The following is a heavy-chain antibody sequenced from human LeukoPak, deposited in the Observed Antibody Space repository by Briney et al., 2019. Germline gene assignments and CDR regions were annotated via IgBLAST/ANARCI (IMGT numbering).Heavy chain of an antibody. CDR3: AREVGETYYYDSSGYSYDY. J-gene: IGHJ4*02. V-gene: IGHV3-74*01. CDR2: INSDGSST. Sequence: GGSLRLSCAASGFTFSSYWMHWVRQAPGKGLVWVSRINSDGSSTSYADSVKGRFTISRDNAKNTLYLQMSGLRAEDRAVYYCAREVGETYYYDSSGYSYDYWGQGTLVTVSS. D-gene: IGHD3-22*01. CDR1: GFTFSSYW.